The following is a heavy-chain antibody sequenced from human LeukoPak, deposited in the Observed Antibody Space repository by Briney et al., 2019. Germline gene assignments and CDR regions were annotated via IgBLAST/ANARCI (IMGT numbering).Heavy chain of an antibody. CDR1: GFTFSSYG. V-gene: IGHV3-30*02. Sequence: GGSLRLSCAASGFTFSSYGMHWVRQAPGKGLEWVAFIRYDGSNKYYADTVKGRFTISRDNSKNTLYLQMNSLRAEDTAVYYCAKKATVTPYYYYYMDVWGKGTTVTVSS. J-gene: IGHJ6*03. CDR3: AKKATVTPYYYYYMDV. CDR2: IRYDGSNK. D-gene: IGHD4-11*01.